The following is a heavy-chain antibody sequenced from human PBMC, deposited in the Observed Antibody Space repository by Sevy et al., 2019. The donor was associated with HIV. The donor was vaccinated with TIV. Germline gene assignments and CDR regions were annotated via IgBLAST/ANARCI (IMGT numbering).Heavy chain of an antibody. D-gene: IGHD2-15*01. CDR3: AREATRYCSGGDCSRRNYYFYMDI. CDR2: IYSGGNT. Sequence: GGSLRLSCAASGFTVGSTYMSWVRQAPGKGLEWVSIIYSGGNTYYADSVKGRFITSRDDSRNTLYLQMNSLRGEDTAVYFCAREATRYCSGGDCSRRNYYFYMDIWGKGTTVTVSS. V-gene: IGHV3-66*02. CDR1: GFTVGSTY. J-gene: IGHJ6*03.